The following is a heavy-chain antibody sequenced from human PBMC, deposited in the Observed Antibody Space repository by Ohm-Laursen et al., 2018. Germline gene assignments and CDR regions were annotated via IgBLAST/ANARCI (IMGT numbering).Heavy chain of an antibody. J-gene: IGHJ4*02. CDR2: INQSGST. V-gene: IGHV4-34*01. Sequence: SETLSLTCAVNGESSSGYFWNWIRQPPGKGLEWIGEINQSGSTKYNPSLKRRVTLSADSSNSQFSLRLTSVTAADTALYYCAKEYYDFWSGYSGFDYWGQGTLVTVSS. D-gene: IGHD3-3*01. CDR3: AKEYYDFWSGYSGFDY. CDR1: GESSSGYF.